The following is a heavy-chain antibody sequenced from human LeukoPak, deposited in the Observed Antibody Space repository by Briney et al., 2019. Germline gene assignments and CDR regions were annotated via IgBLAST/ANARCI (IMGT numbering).Heavy chain of an antibody. D-gene: IGHD3-16*02. J-gene: IGHJ4*02. CDR3: ARDGTYYDYVWGSYPRFDY. Sequence: GASVKDSCKASGYTFTGYYMHWARQAPGQGLEWMGWINPNSGGTNYAQKLQGRVTMTTDTSTSTAYMELRSLRSDDTAVYYCARDGTYYDYVWGSYPRFDYWGQGTLVTVSS. CDR2: INPNSGGT. V-gene: IGHV1-2*02. CDR1: GYTFTGYY.